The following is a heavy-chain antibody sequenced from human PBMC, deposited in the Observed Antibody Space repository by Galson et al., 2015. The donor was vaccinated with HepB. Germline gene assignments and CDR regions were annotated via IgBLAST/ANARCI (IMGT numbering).Heavy chain of an antibody. J-gene: IGHJ5*02. CDR3: AHRPPYGSGSLFDP. D-gene: IGHD3-10*01. CDR1: GFSLSTSGVG. CDR2: IYWDDDK. Sequence: PALVKPTQPLTLTCTFSGFSLSTSGVGVGWLRQPPGKTLEWLALIYWDDDKRYSPSLKSRLTIIKDTSKNQVVLTMTNMDPVDTATYYCAHRPPYGSGSLFDPWGQGTLVTVSS. V-gene: IGHV2-5*02.